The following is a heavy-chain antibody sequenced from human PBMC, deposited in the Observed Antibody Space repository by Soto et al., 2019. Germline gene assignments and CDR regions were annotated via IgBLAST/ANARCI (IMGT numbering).Heavy chain of an antibody. CDR3: AKDRGYYGSGSYIRD. V-gene: IGHV3-23*01. J-gene: IGHJ4*02. D-gene: IGHD3-10*01. Sequence: GGSLRLSCAASGFTFSSYAMSWVRQAPGKGLEWDSAISGSGGSTYYADSVKGRFTISRDNSKNTLYLQMNSLRAEDTAVYYCAKDRGYYGSGSYIRDWGQGTLVTVSS. CDR2: ISGSGGST. CDR1: GFTFSSYA.